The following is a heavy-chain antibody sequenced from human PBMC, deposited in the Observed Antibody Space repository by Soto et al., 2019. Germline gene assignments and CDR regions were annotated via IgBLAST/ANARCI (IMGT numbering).Heavy chain of an antibody. D-gene: IGHD3-22*01. J-gene: IGHJ4*02. Sequence: KTSETLSLTCTVSCGSISSYYWSWIRQPAGKGLEWIGRIYTSGSTNYNPSLKSRVNMSVDTSKNQFSLKLSSVTAADTAVYCCGREEEGYCYDFSGYGLIDYWGQGTLVTVSS. CDR3: GREEEGYCYDFSGYGLIDY. CDR2: IYTSGST. CDR1: CGSISSYY. V-gene: IGHV4-4*07.